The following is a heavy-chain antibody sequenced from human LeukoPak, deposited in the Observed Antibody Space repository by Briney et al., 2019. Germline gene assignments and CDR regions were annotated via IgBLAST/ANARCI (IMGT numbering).Heavy chain of an antibody. CDR3: ARGGIAVAGTFDP. CDR2: IYYSGST. Sequence: PSETLSLTCTVSGGSISSYYWSWIRQPPGKGLEWIGYIYYSGSTNYNPSLKSRVTISVDTSKNQFSPKLSSVTAADTAVYYCARGGIAVAGTFDPWGQGTLVTVSS. D-gene: IGHD6-19*01. CDR1: GGSISSYY. V-gene: IGHV4-59*01. J-gene: IGHJ5*02.